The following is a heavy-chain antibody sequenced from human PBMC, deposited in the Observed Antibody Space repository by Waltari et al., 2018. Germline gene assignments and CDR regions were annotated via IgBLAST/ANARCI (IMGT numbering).Heavy chain of an antibody. CDR2: VNPDPCNA. CDR1: GYIFLHYY. CDR3: VRDRTTVAARPGDY. J-gene: IGHJ4*02. V-gene: IGHV1-2*07. Sequence: QVVLVQSGAEVTQHGDSVKVSCKASGYIFLHYYLHWVRQAPGQGPECMGWVNPDPCNANYALKLRGRVTMTWDTSSNTAFMDLSDLKSDDTAVYYCVRDRTTVAARPGDYWGQGTLVTVSS. D-gene: IGHD6-6*01.